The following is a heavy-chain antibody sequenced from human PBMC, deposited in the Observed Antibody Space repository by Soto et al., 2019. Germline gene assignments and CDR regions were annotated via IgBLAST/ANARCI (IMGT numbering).Heavy chain of an antibody. J-gene: IGHJ6*01. V-gene: IGHV3-13*05. D-gene: IGHD2-15*01. CDR2: IGAADDP. Sequence: WGALLVCCASSGFTFSAYDMHWVRQTTGKGLEWVSAIGAADDPYYLGSVKGRFTISRENAKNSLYLQMNSLRAEDTAVYYCARAYSGRLPRRADYYFAMDVWGQGTTVTVSS. CDR1: GFTFSAYD. CDR3: ARAYSGRLPRRADYYFAMDV.